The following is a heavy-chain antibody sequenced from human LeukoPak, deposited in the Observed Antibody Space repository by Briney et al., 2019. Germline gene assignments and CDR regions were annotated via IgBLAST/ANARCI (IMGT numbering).Heavy chain of an antibody. Sequence: GGSLRLSCAASGFTFSDYYMSWIRQAPGKGLEWVSYISSSGSTIYYADSVKGRFTISRDNAKNSLYLQMNSLRAEDTAVYYCARNGRQGWNYLDYYYYMDVWGKGTTVTVSS. D-gene: IGHD1-7*01. J-gene: IGHJ6*03. CDR1: GFTFSDYY. V-gene: IGHV3-11*04. CDR2: ISSSGSTI. CDR3: ARNGRQGWNYLDYYYYMDV.